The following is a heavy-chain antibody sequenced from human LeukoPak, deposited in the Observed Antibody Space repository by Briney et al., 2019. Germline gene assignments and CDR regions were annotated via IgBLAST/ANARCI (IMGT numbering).Heavy chain of an antibody. V-gene: IGHV3-23*01. Sequence: GGSLRLSCAASGFTFSSYAMSWVRQAPGKGLEWVSAISGSGGSTYYADSVKGRFTISRDNAKNSLYLQMNSLRAEDTAVYYCARGGRSGYLDAFDIWGQGTMVTVSS. CDR2: ISGSGGST. J-gene: IGHJ3*02. CDR1: GFTFSSYA. CDR3: ARGGRSGYLDAFDI. D-gene: IGHD3-3*01.